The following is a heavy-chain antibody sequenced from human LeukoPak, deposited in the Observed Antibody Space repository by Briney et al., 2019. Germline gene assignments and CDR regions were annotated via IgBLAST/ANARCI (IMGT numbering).Heavy chain of an antibody. D-gene: IGHD6-13*01. Sequence: GGSLRLSCAASGFTFSSYAMSWVRQAPGKGLEWVSAISGSGGSTYYADSVKGRFTISRDNSKNTLYLQMGSLRAEDTAVYYCAKDRAAAGRGFYWGQGTLVTVSS. V-gene: IGHV3-23*01. CDR1: GFTFSSYA. J-gene: IGHJ4*02. CDR2: ISGSGGST. CDR3: AKDRAAAGRGFY.